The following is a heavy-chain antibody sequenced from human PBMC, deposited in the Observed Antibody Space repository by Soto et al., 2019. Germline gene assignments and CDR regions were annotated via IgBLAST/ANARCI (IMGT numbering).Heavy chain of an antibody. CDR2: ITYDGSNK. CDR3: ARDGPVGYCSSTSCYPTYGMDV. CDR1: GFNFRSYA. D-gene: IGHD2-2*03. V-gene: IGHV3-30-3*01. J-gene: IGHJ6*02. Sequence: GGSLRLCCAASGFNFRSYAMSWVRQAPGKGLEWVSAITYDGSNKYYADSVKGRFTISRDNSKNTLYLQMNSLRAEDTAVYYCARDGPVGYCSSTSCYPTYGMDVWGQGTTVTVSS.